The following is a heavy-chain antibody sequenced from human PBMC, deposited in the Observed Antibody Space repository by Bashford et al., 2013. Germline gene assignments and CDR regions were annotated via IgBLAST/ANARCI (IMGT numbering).Heavy chain of an antibody. CDR2: INPSGGST. J-gene: IGHJ6*02. CDR1: GYTFTSYY. V-gene: IGHV1-46*01. D-gene: IGHD3-3*01. Sequence: ASVKVSCKASGYTFTSYYMHWVRQAPGQGLEWMGIINPSGGSTSYAQKFQGRVTMTRDTSTSTVYMELSSLRSEDTAVYYCARVSGGEFLERYGMDVWGQGTTVTVSS. CDR3: ARVSGGEFLERYGMDV.